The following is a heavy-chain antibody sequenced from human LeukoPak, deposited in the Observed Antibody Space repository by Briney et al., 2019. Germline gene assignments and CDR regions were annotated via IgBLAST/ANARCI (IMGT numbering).Heavy chain of an antibody. Sequence: SETLSLTCTVSDSSISDYYWSWIRQSAEKGLEWIGRIYARGGTNYNPPLRSRVAISMDTSKNQFSLKMNSVTAADTAVYYCAREVRFLDTYYYYMDVWGKGTTVTVSS. V-gene: IGHV4-4*07. J-gene: IGHJ6*03. CDR1: DSSISDYY. CDR2: IYARGGT. CDR3: AREVRFLDTYYYYMDV. D-gene: IGHD3-3*01.